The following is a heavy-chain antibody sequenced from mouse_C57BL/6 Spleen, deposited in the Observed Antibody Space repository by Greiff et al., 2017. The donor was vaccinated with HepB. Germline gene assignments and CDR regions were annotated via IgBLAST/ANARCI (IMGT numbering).Heavy chain of an antibody. CDR2: IDPANGNT. J-gene: IGHJ4*01. CDR1: GFNIKNTY. V-gene: IGHV14-3*01. CDR3: AISYGNYVGGYAMDY. Sequence: VQLKESVAELVRPGASVKLSCTASGFNIKNTYMHWVKQRPEQGLEWIGRIDPANGNTKYAPKFQGKATITADTSSNTAYLQLSSLTSEDTAIYYCAISYGNYVGGYAMDYWGQGTSVTVSS. D-gene: IGHD2-1*01.